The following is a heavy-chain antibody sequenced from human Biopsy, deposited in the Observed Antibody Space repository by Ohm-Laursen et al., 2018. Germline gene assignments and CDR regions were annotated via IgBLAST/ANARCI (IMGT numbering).Heavy chain of an antibody. J-gene: IGHJ3*02. D-gene: IGHD3-16*01. V-gene: IGHV4-34*01. CDR2: VSHSGST. CDR3: ARLTGDYIWGNWRINHDPFDI. Sequence: SQTLSLTCAVYGESFNGYYWSWIRQTPGKGLEWIGEVSHSGSTNYNPSLKSRVTLSVDTSKNQFSLKLSSVTATDTAVYYCARLTGDYIWGNWRINHDPFDIWDQGTSVTVSS. CDR1: GESFNGYY.